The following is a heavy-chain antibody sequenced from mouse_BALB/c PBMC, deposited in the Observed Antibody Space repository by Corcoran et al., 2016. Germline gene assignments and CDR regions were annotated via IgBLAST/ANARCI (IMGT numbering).Heavy chain of an antibody. D-gene: IGHD1-1*01. V-gene: IGHV8-12*01. Sequence: QVTLKESGPGILQPSQTLSLTCSFSGFSLSTSGMGVSWIRQPSGKGLEWLAHIYWDDDKHYNPSLKSRLTISKDTSSNQVFLKITSVDTADTATYYCARREDYGRTWFAYWGQGTLVTVSA. CDR3: ARREDYGRTWFAY. CDR1: GFSLSTSGMG. J-gene: IGHJ3*01. CDR2: IYWDDDK.